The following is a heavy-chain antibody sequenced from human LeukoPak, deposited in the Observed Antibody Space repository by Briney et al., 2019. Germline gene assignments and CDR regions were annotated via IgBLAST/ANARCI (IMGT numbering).Heavy chain of an antibody. J-gene: IGHJ4*02. CDR3: TTDRDALRY. D-gene: IGHD2-21*02. CDR1: GFSFSDSW. Sequence: GGSLRLSCAASGFSFSDSWMNWVRQAPGKGLEWVGSIKSKSYGGTADYAAPVKGRFTISRDDSKNTLYLQMNSLKTEDTAVLYCTTDRDALRYWGQGTLVTVSS. V-gene: IGHV3-15*07. CDR2: IKSKSYGGTA.